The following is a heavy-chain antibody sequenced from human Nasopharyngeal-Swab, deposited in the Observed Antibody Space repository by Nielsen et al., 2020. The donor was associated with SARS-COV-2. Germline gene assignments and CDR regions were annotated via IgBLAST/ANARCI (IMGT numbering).Heavy chain of an antibody. V-gene: IGHV3-53*04. D-gene: IGHD3-10*01. CDR1: GFTFSDHY. J-gene: IGHJ3*01. Sequence: GESLKISCAASGFTFSDHYMTWVRQAPGKGLEWVSVIYSDGTTYSADSVKGRITISRQKSKNTVELQMRSLRAEDTAVYYCARLIGDPYSYYGLDKWGQGTTVTVSS. CDR3: ARLIGDPYSYYGLDK. CDR2: IYSDGTT.